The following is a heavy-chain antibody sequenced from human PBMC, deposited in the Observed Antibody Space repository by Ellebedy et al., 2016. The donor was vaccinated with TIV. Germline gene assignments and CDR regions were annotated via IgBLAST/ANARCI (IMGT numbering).Heavy chain of an antibody. Sequence: GESLKISCAASGFTFNYAMHWVRQAPGKGLEWVSTISNTGSRTYYANSVEGRFIISRDNSKRTLYLQMNSRRAEDTAVYYCAKGRGGGSDSSAPRYYFDYWGLGTLVTVSS. CDR3: AKGRGGGSDSSAPRYYFDY. J-gene: IGHJ4*02. CDR1: GFTFNYA. D-gene: IGHD6-19*01. V-gene: IGHV3-23*01. CDR2: ISNTGSRT.